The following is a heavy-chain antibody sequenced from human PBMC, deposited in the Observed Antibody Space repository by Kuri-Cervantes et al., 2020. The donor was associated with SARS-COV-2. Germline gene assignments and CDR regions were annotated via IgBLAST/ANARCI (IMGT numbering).Heavy chain of an antibody. V-gene: IGHV3-21*01. CDR3: AIIESSSDYYYYYGMDV. CDR1: GFTFSSYS. Sequence: GEALKISCAASGFTFSSYSMNGVRQAPGKGLEWVSSISSSSSYIYYADSVKGRFTISRDNAKNALYLQMNSLRAEDTAVYYCAIIESSSDYYYYYGMDVWGQGTTVTVSS. D-gene: IGHD3-10*01. J-gene: IGHJ6*02. CDR2: ISSSSSYI.